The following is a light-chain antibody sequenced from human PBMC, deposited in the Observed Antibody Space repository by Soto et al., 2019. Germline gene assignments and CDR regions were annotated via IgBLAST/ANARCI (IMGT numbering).Light chain of an antibody. Sequence: QSVLTQPPSASGTPGQRVTISCSGSSSNIGRNSVYWYQQLPGTAPKLLIYRDNQRPSGVPDRFSGSKSGTSASLAISGLRSEDEAAYYCATWDDSLTSPRVFGGGTKLTV. J-gene: IGLJ3*02. CDR3: ATWDDSLTSPRV. V-gene: IGLV1-47*01. CDR1: SSNIGRNS. CDR2: RDN.